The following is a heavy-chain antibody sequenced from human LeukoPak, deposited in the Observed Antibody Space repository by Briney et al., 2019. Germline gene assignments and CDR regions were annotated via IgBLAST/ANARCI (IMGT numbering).Heavy chain of an antibody. V-gene: IGHV3-66*01. Sequence: GSLRLSCAASGFTVSSNYMSWVRQAPGKGLEWVSVIYSGGSTYYADSVKGRFTISRDNSKNTLYLQMNSLRAEDTAVYYCASKTLYSSSYINWGQGTLVTVSS. CDR2: IYSGGST. CDR1: GFTVSSNY. D-gene: IGHD6-13*01. CDR3: ASKTLYSSSYIN. J-gene: IGHJ4*02.